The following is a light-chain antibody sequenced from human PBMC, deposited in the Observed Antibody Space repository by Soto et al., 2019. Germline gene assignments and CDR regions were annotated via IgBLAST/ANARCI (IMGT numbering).Light chain of an antibody. V-gene: IGKV1-5*03. CDR3: QQYHIHST. Sequence: DIQMTQSPSTLSASVGDRVTITCRASESINIWLAWFQQKPGKAPKLLISKASTLESGVPSRFSGSGSGTEFTLTISSLQPDDFATYRCQQYHIHSTFGQGTKVEVK. J-gene: IGKJ1*01. CDR1: ESINIW. CDR2: KAS.